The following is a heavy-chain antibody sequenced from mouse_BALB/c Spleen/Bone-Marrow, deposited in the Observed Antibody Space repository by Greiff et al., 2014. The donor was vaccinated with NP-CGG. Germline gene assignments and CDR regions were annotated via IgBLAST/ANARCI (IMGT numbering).Heavy chain of an antibody. CDR1: GFNIKDTY. V-gene: IGHV14-3*02. J-gene: IGHJ2*01. Sequence: EVQLQQSGAALVKPGASVKLSCTASGFNIKDTYMHWVKQRPEQGLEWIGRIDPANGNTKYDPKFQGKATITADTSSNTAYLQLSSLTSEVTAVYYCANYYYGSHFDYWGQGTTLTVSS. CDR3: ANYYYGSHFDY. D-gene: IGHD1-1*01. CDR2: IDPANGNT.